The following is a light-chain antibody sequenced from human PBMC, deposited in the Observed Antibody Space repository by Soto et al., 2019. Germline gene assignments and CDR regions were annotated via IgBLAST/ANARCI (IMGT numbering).Light chain of an antibody. J-gene: IGKJ3*01. V-gene: IGKV3-11*01. CDR2: DAS. CDR3: QQRSNLLT. CDR1: QSVSSY. Sequence: EIVLTQSPATLSLSPGERATLSCRASQSVSSYLAWYQQKPGQAPRLLIYDASNRATGIPARFSGSGSGTDFTLTISSLEPEDSAVYYCQQRSNLLTFGPGTKVDIK.